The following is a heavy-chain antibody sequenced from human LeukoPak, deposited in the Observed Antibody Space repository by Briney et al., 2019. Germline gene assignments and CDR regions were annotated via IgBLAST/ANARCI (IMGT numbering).Heavy chain of an antibody. CDR2: ISGSGGST. Sequence: GWSLRLSCAASVFTFSSYAMSWVRQAPATGLEWVSAISGSGGSTYYADSEKGRFTISRDNSKRTLYLQMDSLRAEDTAVYYCAKCGNSGCHLIDYWGQGTLVTVSS. CDR3: AKCGNSGCHLIDY. J-gene: IGHJ4*02. D-gene: IGHD5-12*01. V-gene: IGHV3-23*01. CDR1: VFTFSSYA.